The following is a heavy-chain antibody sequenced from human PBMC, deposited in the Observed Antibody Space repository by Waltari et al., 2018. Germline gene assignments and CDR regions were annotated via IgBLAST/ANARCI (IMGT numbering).Heavy chain of an antibody. J-gene: IGHJ5*02. V-gene: IGHV3-74*01. CDR3: ARAGRTANWFDP. Sequence: EVQLVESGGGLVQPGGSLRLSCAASGFTVSNYWMHWARQGPGKGLVWVSRINSDDSSTSYADSVKCRFTISRDNAKNTLYLQMNSLRAEDTAVYYCARAGRTANWFDPWGQGTLVTVSS. CDR1: GFTVSNYW. CDR2: INSDDSST.